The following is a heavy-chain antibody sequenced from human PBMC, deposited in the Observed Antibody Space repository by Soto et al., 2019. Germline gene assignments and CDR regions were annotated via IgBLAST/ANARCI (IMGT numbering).Heavy chain of an antibody. D-gene: IGHD6-19*01. V-gene: IGHV4-59*12. CDR1: GGSISSYY. CDR3: ARVAVAGTRVDY. J-gene: IGHJ4*02. CDR2: IYYSGST. Sequence: SETLSLTCTVSGGSISSYYWSWIRQPPGKGLEWIGHIYYSGSTNYNPSLKSRVTISVDTSKNQFSLKLSSVTAADTAVYYCARVAVAGTRVDYWGQGTLVTVSS.